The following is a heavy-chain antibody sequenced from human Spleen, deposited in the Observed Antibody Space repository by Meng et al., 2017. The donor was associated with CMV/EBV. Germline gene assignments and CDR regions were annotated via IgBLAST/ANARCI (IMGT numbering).Heavy chain of an antibody. J-gene: IGHJ4*02. CDR1: GVSISRNSYF. V-gene: IGHV4-39*07. D-gene: IGHD1-26*01. CDR2: VYYDGTT. Sequence: SQTLSLTCTVSGVSISRNSYFWGWIRQPPGKGLEWIGNVYYDGTTYYNPSLKSRVTMAVDMSKNQFSLKLSSVTAADTAVYYCARVVGATLGFDYWGQGTLVTVSS. CDR3: ARVVGATLGFDY.